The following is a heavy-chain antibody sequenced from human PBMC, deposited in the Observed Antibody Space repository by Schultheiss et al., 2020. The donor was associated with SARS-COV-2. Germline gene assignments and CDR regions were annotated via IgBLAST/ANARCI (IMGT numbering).Heavy chain of an antibody. V-gene: IGHV3-30*03. Sequence: GESLKISCAASGFTFSNAWMSWVRQAPGKGLEWVAVISYDGSDKFYADSVKGRFTISRDNSKNTLYLQLNSLRPEDTAVYYCAREGYPDAFDIWGQGTLVTVSS. CDR3: AREGYPDAFDI. CDR1: GFTFSNAW. J-gene: IGHJ3*02. CDR2: ISYDGSDK. D-gene: IGHD5-18*01.